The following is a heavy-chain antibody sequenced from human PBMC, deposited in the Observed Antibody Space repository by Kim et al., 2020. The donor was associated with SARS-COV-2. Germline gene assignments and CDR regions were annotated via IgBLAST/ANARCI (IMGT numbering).Heavy chain of an antibody. J-gene: IGHJ4*02. CDR2: IYYSGST. Sequence: SETLSLTCTVSGGSISSGGYYWSWIRQHPGKGLEWIGYIYYSGSTYYNPSLKSRVTISVDTSKNQFSLKLSSVTAADTAVYYCARDTGDSSGPRQGFDYWGQGTLVTVSS. CDR1: GGSISSGGYY. D-gene: IGHD3-22*01. V-gene: IGHV4-31*03. CDR3: ARDTGDSSGPRQGFDY.